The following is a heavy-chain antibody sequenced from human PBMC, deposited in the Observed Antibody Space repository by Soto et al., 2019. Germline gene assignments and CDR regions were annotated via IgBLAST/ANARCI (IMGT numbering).Heavy chain of an antibody. V-gene: IGHV4-59*01. CDR2: IYYSGST. CDR1: GGSISSYY. Sequence: PSETLSLTCTVSGGSISSYYWSWIRQPPGKGLEWIGYIYYSGSTNYNPSLKSRVTISVDTSKNQFPLKLSSVTAADTAVYYCARGFGGQGDYWGQGTLVTVSS. D-gene: IGHD2-15*01. J-gene: IGHJ4*02. CDR3: ARGFGGQGDY.